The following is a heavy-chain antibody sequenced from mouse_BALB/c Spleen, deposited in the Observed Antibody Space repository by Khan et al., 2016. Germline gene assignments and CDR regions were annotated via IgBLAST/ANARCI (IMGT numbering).Heavy chain of an antibody. V-gene: IGHV2-2*02. CDR2: IWSGGST. J-gene: IGHJ3*01. D-gene: IGHD2-1*01. Sequence: QVQLKESGPGLVQPSQSLSITCTVSGFSLTSYGVHWVRQSPGKGLEWLGVIWSGGSTDYNAAFISRLSISKDNSKSQVFFKMNSLQANDTAIYYCAYGNYWFAYWGQGTLVTVSA. CDR1: GFSLTSYG. CDR3: AYGNYWFAY.